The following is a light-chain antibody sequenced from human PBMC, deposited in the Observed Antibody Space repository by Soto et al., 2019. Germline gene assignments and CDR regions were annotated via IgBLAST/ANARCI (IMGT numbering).Light chain of an antibody. V-gene: IGKV3-20*01. CDR3: QQFSSYPLT. J-gene: IGKJ4*01. CDR1: QTVRNNY. Sequence: EFVLAQSPGTLSLSQAEGITLXSRTSQTVRNNYLAWYQQKPGQAPRLLIYDASSRATGIPDRFSGGGSGTDFTLTISRLEPEDFAVYYCQQFSSYPLTFGGGTKVDIK. CDR2: DAS.